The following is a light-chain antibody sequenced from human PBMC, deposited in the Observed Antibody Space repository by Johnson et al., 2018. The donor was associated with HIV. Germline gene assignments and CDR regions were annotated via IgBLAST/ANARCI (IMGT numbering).Light chain of an antibody. CDR2: ENN. CDR3: GTWDSSLSAGGYV. Sequence: QSVLTQSPSVSAAPGQKVTISCSGSSSNIGKNYVSWYQQLPGTAPKVLIYENNKRPSGIPDRFSGSKSGASATLGITGLQTGDEADYYCGTWDSSLSAGGYVFGTGTKVSVL. CDR1: SSNIGKNY. J-gene: IGLJ1*01. V-gene: IGLV1-51*02.